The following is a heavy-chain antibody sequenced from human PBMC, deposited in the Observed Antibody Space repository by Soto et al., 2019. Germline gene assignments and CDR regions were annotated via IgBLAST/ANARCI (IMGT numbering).Heavy chain of an antibody. CDR3: AKDRKTTVTTFLSPVSPGSKYDY. J-gene: IGHJ4*02. D-gene: IGHD4-17*01. V-gene: IGHV3-23*01. Sequence: PGGSLRLSCAASGFTFSSYAMSWVRQAPGKGLEWVSAISGSGGSTYYADSVKGRFTISRDNSKNTLYLQMNSLRAEDTAVYYCAKDRKTTVTTFLSPVSPGSKYDYWGQGTLVTVSS. CDR1: GFTFSSYA. CDR2: ISGSGGST.